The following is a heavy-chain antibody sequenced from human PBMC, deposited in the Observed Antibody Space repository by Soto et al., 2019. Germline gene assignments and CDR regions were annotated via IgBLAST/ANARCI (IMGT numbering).Heavy chain of an antibody. Sequence: GGTLRLSCAASGFTFSSYGMHWVRQAPGKGLEWVAVISYDGSNKYYADSVKGRFTISRDNSKNTLYLQMNSLRAEDTAVYYCAKDLGQLAVIYFDYWGQGALVTVSS. CDR3: AKDLGQLAVIYFDY. V-gene: IGHV3-30*18. D-gene: IGHD6-6*01. CDR1: GFTFSSYG. J-gene: IGHJ4*02. CDR2: ISYDGSNK.